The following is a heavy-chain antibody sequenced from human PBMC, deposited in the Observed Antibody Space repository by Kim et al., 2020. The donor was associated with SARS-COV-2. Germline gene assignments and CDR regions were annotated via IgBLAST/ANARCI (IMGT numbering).Heavy chain of an antibody. J-gene: IGHJ4*02. CDR2: IIPIFGTA. CDR3: ARCPLRRHYYGSGSYSVFSFGGDY. Sequence: SVKVSCKASGGTFSSYAISWVRQAPGQGLEWMGGIIPIFGTANYAQKFQGRVTITADESTSTAYMELSSLRSEDTAVYYCARCPLRRHYYGSGSYSVFSFGGDYWGQGTLVTVSS. D-gene: IGHD3-10*01. V-gene: IGHV1-69*13. CDR1: GGTFSSYA.